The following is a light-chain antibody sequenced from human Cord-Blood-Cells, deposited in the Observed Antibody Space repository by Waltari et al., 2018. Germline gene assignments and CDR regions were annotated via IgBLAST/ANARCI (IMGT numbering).Light chain of an antibody. V-gene: IGKV1-39*01. CDR1: QSISSY. J-gene: IGKJ2*01. CDR2: AAS. Sequence: DIQMTQSPSSLSASVGARVTITCRASQSISSYLNWYQPKPGKAPKLLIYAASSLQSRVPSRFSGSGSGTDFTLTISSLQPEDFATYYCQQSYSTPHTFGQGTKLEIK. CDR3: QQSYSTPHT.